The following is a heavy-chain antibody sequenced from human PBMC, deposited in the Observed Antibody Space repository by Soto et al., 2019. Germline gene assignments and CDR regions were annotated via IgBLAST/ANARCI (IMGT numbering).Heavy chain of an antibody. CDR3: ARDRWLVHGTHGYFDY. J-gene: IGHJ4*02. Sequence: PGESLKISCAASGFTFSSYSMNWVRQAPGKGLEWVSSISSSSSYIYYADSVKGRFTISRDNAKNSLYLQMNSLRAEDTAVYYCARDRWLVHGTHGYFDYWGQGTLVTVSS. CDR2: ISSSSSYI. D-gene: IGHD6-19*01. CDR1: GFTFSSYS. V-gene: IGHV3-21*01.